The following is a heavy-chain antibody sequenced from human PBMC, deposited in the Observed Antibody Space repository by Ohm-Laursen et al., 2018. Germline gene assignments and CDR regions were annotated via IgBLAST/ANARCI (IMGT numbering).Heavy chain of an antibody. CDR1: GFALSTGGMC. CDR2: IDWDDDK. D-gene: IGHD4-23*01. V-gene: IGHV2-70*11. J-gene: IGHJ4*02. Sequence: PTQTLTLTCSFSGFALSTGGMCVSWIRQPPGKAPEWLARIDWDDDKYYNPSLRTRLTISKDTSKNQVDLTMTNMDPVDTSTYYCARIPAGDNSYFDFWGQGSLVTVSS. CDR3: ARIPAGDNSYFDF.